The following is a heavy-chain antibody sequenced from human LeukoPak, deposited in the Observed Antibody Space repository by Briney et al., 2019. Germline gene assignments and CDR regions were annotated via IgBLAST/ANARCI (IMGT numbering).Heavy chain of an antibody. CDR3: AKSHPAVTTTDWYFDL. Sequence: SETLSLICTVSGGSFSSDYWSWIRQSPGKGLEWIGYISYSGETKYSPSLKSRVTMSGDRSKNTFSLRMTSVTAADTAVYFCAKSHPAVTTTDWYFDLWGRGTLVTISS. CDR2: ISYSGET. CDR1: GGSFSSDY. V-gene: IGHV4-59*03. D-gene: IGHD4-17*01. J-gene: IGHJ2*01.